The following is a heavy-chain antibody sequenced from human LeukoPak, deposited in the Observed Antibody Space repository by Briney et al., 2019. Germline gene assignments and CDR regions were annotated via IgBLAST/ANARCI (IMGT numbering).Heavy chain of an antibody. V-gene: IGHV3-30*18. J-gene: IGHJ4*02. Sequence: GRSLRLSCAASGFTFSSYGMHWARQATGKGLEWVAVISYDGSNKYYADSVKGRFTISRDNSKNTLYLQMNSLRAEDTAVYYCAKWAAAAGKNYFDYWGQGTLVTVSS. CDR2: ISYDGSNK. D-gene: IGHD6-13*01. CDR1: GFTFSSYG. CDR3: AKWAAAAGKNYFDY.